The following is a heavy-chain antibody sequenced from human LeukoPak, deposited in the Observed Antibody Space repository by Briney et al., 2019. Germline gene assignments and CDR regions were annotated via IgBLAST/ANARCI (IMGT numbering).Heavy chain of an antibody. CDR1: GYTFTDYD. J-gene: IGHJ6*03. CDR2: VSPTSGNT. CDR3: ARGRYHWNKGGYYYMDV. Sequence: GASVKVSCKASGYTFTDYDFNWVRQAPGQGLRWMGWVSPTSGNTGYDQKFQGRIIISRDAAISTVSMALSSLRLDDTAVYYWARGRYHWNKGGYYYMDVWGEGTTVTVSS. V-gene: IGHV1-8*03. D-gene: IGHD1/OR15-1a*01.